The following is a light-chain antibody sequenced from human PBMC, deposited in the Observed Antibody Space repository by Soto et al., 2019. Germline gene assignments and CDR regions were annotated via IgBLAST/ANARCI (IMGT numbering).Light chain of an antibody. Sequence: QSVLTQPPSASGSPGQSVTISCTGTSSDVGGYNYVSWYQQHPGKAPKLMIYEVTKRPSGVPARFSGSKSGNTASLTVSGLQAEDEADYYCSSYAGSNNVFGTGTKVTV. CDR1: SSDVGGYNY. V-gene: IGLV2-8*01. CDR2: EVT. CDR3: SSYAGSNNV. J-gene: IGLJ1*01.